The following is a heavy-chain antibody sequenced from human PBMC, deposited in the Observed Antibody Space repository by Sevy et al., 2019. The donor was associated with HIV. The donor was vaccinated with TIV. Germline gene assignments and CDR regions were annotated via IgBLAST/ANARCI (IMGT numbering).Heavy chain of an antibody. V-gene: IGHV1-18*01. CDR1: GYTFTSYG. J-gene: IGHJ6*02. D-gene: IGHD2-2*01. Sequence: ASVKVSCKASGYTFTSYGISWVRQAPGQGLEWMGWISNYNGDTNYAQKFQGRVTLTTDTSTRFASMELRCLGSDDTALYYCARDVSLVPAAIGRGFYYYGLDVWGQGPTVTVSS. CDR3: ARDVSLVPAAIGRGFYYYGLDV. CDR2: ISNYNGDT.